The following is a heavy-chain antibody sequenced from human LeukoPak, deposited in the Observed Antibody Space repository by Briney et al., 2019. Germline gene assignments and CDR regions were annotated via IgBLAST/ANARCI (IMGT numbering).Heavy chain of an antibody. CDR2: IYHSGST. J-gene: IGHJ4*02. Sequence: SETLSLTCTVSGYSISSGYYWGWIRQPPGRGLEWIGSIYHSGSTYYNPSLKSRVTISVDTSKNQFSLKLSSVTAADTAVYYCARDRLNWGQGTLVTVSS. CDR3: ARDRLN. D-gene: IGHD6-19*01. CDR1: GYSISSGYY. V-gene: IGHV4-38-2*02.